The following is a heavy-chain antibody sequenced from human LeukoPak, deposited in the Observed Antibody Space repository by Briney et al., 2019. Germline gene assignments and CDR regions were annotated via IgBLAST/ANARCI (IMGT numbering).Heavy chain of an antibody. D-gene: IGHD6-6*01. CDR3: ATERISARGYFDY. V-gene: IGHV4-30-2*01. CDR2: ISRGGRT. CDR1: GGSINSDDYF. J-gene: IGHJ4*02. Sequence: SQTLSLTCTVSGGSINSDDYFWSWIRQPPGKGLEWIGYISRGGRTNYNPSFTSRVTISVDRSKNQFSLRLNSMTAADTAIYYCATERISARGYFDYWGQGALVTVSS.